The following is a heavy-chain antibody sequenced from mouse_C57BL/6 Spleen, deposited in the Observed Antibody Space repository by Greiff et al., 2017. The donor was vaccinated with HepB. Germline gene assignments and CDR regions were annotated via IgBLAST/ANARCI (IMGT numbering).Heavy chain of an antibody. Sequence: VQLQQSGAELVMPGASVKLSCKASGSTFTSYWMHWVKQRPGQGLEWIGEIDPSDSYTNYNQKFKGKSTLTVDKSSSTAYMQLSSLTSEDSAVYYCARSHIYYGYGAMDYWGQGTSVTVSS. D-gene: IGHD2-2*01. CDR1: GSTFTSYW. CDR3: ARSHIYYGYGAMDY. V-gene: IGHV1-69*01. J-gene: IGHJ4*01. CDR2: IDPSDSYT.